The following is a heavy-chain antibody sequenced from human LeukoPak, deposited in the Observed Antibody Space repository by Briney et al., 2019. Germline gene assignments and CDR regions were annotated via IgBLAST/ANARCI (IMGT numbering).Heavy chain of an antibody. V-gene: IGHV3-15*01. Sequence: PGGSLRLSCAASDFTFGSAWMSWVRQAPGKGLEWVGHIKSKSDGGTTDYAAPVKGRFTISRDDSKNTLYLQMNSLEPEDIAVYYCTAPRGPRNGYYLSDYWGQGTLVTVSS. CDR2: IKSKSDGGTT. CDR3: TAPRGPRNGYYLSDY. D-gene: IGHD3-22*01. CDR1: DFTFGSAW. J-gene: IGHJ4*02.